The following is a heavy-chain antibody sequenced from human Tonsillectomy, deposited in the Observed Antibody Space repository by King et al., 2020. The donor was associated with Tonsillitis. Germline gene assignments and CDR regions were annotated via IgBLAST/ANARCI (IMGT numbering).Heavy chain of an antibody. J-gene: IGHJ4*02. D-gene: IGHD4-17*01. Sequence: QLQESGPGLVKPSQTLSLTCTVSGGSISRGDYYWSWIRQSPGKGLEWIGYIYYSGSTYYNPSLKSRVTISVDTSKNQFSLKLSSVTAADTAVYYCAISMTSVTTGSLDYWGQGTLVTVSS. CDR2: IYYSGST. CDR3: AISMTSVTTGSLDY. V-gene: IGHV4-30-4*01. CDR1: GGSISRGDYY.